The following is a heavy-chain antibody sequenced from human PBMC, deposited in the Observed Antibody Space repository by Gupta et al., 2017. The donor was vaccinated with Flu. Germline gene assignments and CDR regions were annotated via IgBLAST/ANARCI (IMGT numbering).Heavy chain of an antibody. Sequence: TFSDYDMNWVRQAPGKGLEWVSSIGGGGHTTNYADSVMGRFTISRDNSKNTLYLQMNSLRGDDTAIYYCAKDRSGNPAIDYWGQGTLVTVSA. CDR2: IGGGGHTT. V-gene: IGHV3-23*01. CDR1: TFSDYD. CDR3: AKDRSGNPAIDY. D-gene: IGHD6-13*01. J-gene: IGHJ4*02.